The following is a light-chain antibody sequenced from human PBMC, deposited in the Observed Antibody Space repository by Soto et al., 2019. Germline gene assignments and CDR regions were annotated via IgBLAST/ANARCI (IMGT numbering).Light chain of an antibody. V-gene: IGLV2-8*01. Sequence: QSVLTQPPSASGSPGQSVTISCTGTSSDVGGYHYVSWYQQHPGKAPKLILYEVTKRPSGVPDRFSGSKSGNTASLTVSGLQAEEEADYYCSSYTSSSLYVFGTGTKLTVL. CDR3: SSYTSSSLYV. CDR1: SSDVGGYHY. J-gene: IGLJ1*01. CDR2: EVT.